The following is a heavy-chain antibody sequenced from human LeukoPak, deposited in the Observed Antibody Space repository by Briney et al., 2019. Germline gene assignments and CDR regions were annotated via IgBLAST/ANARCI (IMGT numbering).Heavy chain of an antibody. CDR2: INHSGST. V-gene: IGHV4-34*01. CDR3: ARGPLPPWSGYYKYYFDY. CDR1: GGSFSGYY. J-gene: IGHJ4*02. Sequence: SETLSLTCAVYGGSFSGYYWSWIRQPPGKGLEWIGEINHSGSTNYNPSLKSRVTISVDTSKNQFSLKLSSVTAADTAVYYCARGPLPPWSGYYKYYFDYWGQGTLVTVS. D-gene: IGHD3-3*01.